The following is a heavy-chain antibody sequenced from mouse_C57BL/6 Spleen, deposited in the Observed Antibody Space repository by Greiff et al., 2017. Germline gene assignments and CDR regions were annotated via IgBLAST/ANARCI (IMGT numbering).Heavy chain of an antibody. Sequence: EVQLQQSGAELVRPGASVKLSCTASGFNIKDDYMHWVKQRPEQGLEWIGWIDPENGDTEYASKFQGKATITAVTSSNTAYMQLRSLTSEDTAVYYCTTTAQAARYFDVWGTGTTVTVSS. V-gene: IGHV14-4*01. D-gene: IGHD3-2*02. CDR1: GFNIKDDY. CDR3: TTTAQAARYFDV. J-gene: IGHJ1*03. CDR2: IDPENGDT.